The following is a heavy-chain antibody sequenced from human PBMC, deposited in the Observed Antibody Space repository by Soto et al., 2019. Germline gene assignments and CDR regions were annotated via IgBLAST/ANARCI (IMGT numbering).Heavy chain of an antibody. CDR2: MNPNSGNT. D-gene: IGHD3-9*01. CDR1: GYTFTSYD. J-gene: IGHJ4*02. V-gene: IGHV1-8*01. Sequence: ASVKVSCKASGYTFTSYDINWVRQATGQGLEWMGWMNPNSGNTGYAQKFQGRVTMTRNTSISTAYMDLRSLTSDDTAVYFRGRDEGGYDILTGYYKAHHFDSWGQGVPVTVSS. CDR3: GRDEGGYDILTGYYKAHHFDS.